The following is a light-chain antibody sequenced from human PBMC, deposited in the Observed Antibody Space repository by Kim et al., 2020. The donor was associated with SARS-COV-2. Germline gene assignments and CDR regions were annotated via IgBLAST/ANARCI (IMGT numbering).Light chain of an antibody. J-gene: IGKJ4*01. CDR2: ETA. V-gene: IGKV3-20*01. CDR1: QSVPSGY. CDR3: QQYGSLPLT. Sequence: EIVLTQSPGTLSLSPGERATLSCRASQSVPSGYLAWYQQKPGQAPSLLIYETASRATGIPDRFGGSGSGTGFTLTITRLEPEDFAVYYYQQYGSLPLTFGGGTKLEI.